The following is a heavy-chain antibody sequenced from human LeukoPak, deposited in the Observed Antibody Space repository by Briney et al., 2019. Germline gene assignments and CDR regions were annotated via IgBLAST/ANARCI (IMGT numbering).Heavy chain of an antibody. V-gene: IGHV3-53*01. D-gene: IGHD2-21*01. J-gene: IGHJ1*01. CDR2: IYSGGST. CDR3: ASAREYCGSAECYEYFQH. CDR1: GVTVGTNS. Sequence: AGGSLRLSCAASGVTVGTNSMSWARQSPGKGLEWVSFIYSGGSTYNADSVNGRFTVSRDNSRNTLFLQMNNLRAEDTALYFCASAREYCGSAECYEYFQHWGQGTLVIVSS.